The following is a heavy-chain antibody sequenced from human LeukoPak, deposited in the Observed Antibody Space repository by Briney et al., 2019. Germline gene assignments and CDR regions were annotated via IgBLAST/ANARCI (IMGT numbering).Heavy chain of an antibody. J-gene: IGHJ2*01. CDR1: GFTFSSYW. CDR2: ITSDGSAT. CDR3: ARDASPGYFDL. Sequence: GGSLRLSCAVSGFTFSSYWMHWVRQGPGKGLAWVSRITSDGSATDYADSVKGRFTISRDNAKNTLYLHMESLRAEDTAVYYCARDASPGYFDLWGRGTLVTVSS. D-gene: IGHD2-15*01. V-gene: IGHV3-74*01.